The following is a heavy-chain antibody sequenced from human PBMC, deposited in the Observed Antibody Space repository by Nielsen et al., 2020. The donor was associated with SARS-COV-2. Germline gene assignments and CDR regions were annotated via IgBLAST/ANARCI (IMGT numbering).Heavy chain of an antibody. D-gene: IGHD5-18*01. CDR1: GFTFSDYY. J-gene: IGHJ6*02. CDR2: ISWNSGSI. CDR3: ATMGYGLMDV. Sequence: SLKISCAASGFTFSDYYMSWIRQAPGKGLEWVSGISWNSGSIGYADSVKGRFTISRDNAKNSLYLQMNSLRAEDTALYYYATMGYGLMDVWGQGTTVTVSS. V-gene: IGHV3-9*01.